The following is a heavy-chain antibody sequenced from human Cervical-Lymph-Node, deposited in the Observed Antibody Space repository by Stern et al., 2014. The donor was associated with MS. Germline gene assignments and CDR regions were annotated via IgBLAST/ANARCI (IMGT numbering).Heavy chain of an antibody. CDR1: GGTFSDYA. V-gene: IGHV1-69*01. Sequence: QVQLGQSGAEVKKPGSSVKVSCKASGGTFSDYAISWVRQAPRHGLEWMGGIIPVFGTANYAQKFQGRVTLIADESTSTAYMELSSLRSEDTAVYYCARDSDLGNGGYGMDVWGQGTTITVSS. CDR2: IIPVFGTA. D-gene: IGHD5-12*01. J-gene: IGHJ6*02. CDR3: ARDSDLGNGGYGMDV.